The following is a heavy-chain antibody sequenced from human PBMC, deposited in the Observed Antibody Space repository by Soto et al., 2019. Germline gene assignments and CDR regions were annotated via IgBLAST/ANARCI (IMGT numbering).Heavy chain of an antibody. CDR1: GFTLSGRS. V-gene: IGHV3-74*01. CDR2: IDNAGTDS. J-gene: IGHJ6*04. D-gene: IGHD3-10*01. Sequence: EVQLVESGGGLVQPGGSLRLSCAASGFTLSGRSMHWVRQAPGKGLVWVSGIDNAGTDSTYADSVKGRFTSSRDNAKNMLYLQINSLRVVDTAVYYCARGWFGPDVWGKGTTVTVSS. CDR3: ARGWFGPDV.